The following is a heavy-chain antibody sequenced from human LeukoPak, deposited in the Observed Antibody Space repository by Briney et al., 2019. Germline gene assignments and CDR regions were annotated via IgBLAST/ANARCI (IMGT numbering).Heavy chain of an antibody. D-gene: IGHD1-26*01. CDR2: IYYSGST. Sequence: SETLSLTCTVSGGSISSYYWSWIRQPPGKGLEWIGYIYYSGSTNYNPSLKSRVTISVDTSKNQFSLKLSSVTAADTAVYYCARDRGSQPFIDYWGQGTLATVSS. J-gene: IGHJ4*02. V-gene: IGHV4-59*01. CDR3: ARDRGSQPFIDY. CDR1: GGSISSYY.